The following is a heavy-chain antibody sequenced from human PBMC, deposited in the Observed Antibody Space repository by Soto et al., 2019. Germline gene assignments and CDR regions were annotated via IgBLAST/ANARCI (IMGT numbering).Heavy chain of an antibody. CDR1: GDSLRGQS. CDR3: ARGAGFGYYYYHMDP. J-gene: IGHJ6*02. V-gene: IGHV4-34*01. D-gene: IGHD3-10*01. Sequence: SETLSLTCAVVGDSLRGQSWNWIRQSPGKGLEWIGEIDQSGSADYNPSLGSRVTISIDMSKNQFSLKLTSVTAADTAVYYCARGAGFGYYYYHMDPWGQGTTVTVSS. CDR2: IDQSGSA.